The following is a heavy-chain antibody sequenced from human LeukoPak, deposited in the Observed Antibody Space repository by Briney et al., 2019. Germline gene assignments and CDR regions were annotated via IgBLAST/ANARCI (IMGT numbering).Heavy chain of an antibody. CDR1: GDRFTSYW. D-gene: IGHD1-26*01. V-gene: IGHV5-51*01. Sequence: GESLKISCKGSGDRFTSYWIGWVRQMPGKGLEWMGIIYPGDSDTRYSPSFQGQVTISADKSISTAYLQWNSLKASDTAMYYCARRVVGATTHYFDYWGQGTLVTVSS. J-gene: IGHJ4*02. CDR3: ARRVVGATTHYFDY. CDR2: IYPGDSDT.